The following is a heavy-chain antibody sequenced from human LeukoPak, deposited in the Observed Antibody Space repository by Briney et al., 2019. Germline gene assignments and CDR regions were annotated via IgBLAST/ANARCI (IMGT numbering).Heavy chain of an antibody. J-gene: IGHJ3*02. CDR2: IYYSGST. CDR3: ARGVVVTAGGAFDI. V-gene: IGHV4-59*01. Sequence: SETLSLTCTVSGGSISSYYWSWIRQPPGKGLEWIGYIYYSGSTNYNPSLKSRVTISVDTSKNQFSLKLSSVTAADTAAYYCARGVVVTAGGAFDIWGQGTMVTVSS. CDR1: GGSISSYY. D-gene: IGHD2-21*02.